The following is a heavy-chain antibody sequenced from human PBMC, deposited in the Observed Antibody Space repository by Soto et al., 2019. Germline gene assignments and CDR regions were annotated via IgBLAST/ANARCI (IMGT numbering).Heavy chain of an antibody. D-gene: IGHD5-18*01. CDR2: INPNSGGT. V-gene: IGHV1-2*02. CDR3: ARVWIHLSRRGAFDI. Sequence: GXSVEVSFRASGYTLTGYYMHWVRQAPGQGLEWMGWINPNSGGTNYAQKFKGRVTMTRDTSISTAYMELSRLRADDTAVYYCARVWIHLSRRGAFDIWGQGTMVTVSS. J-gene: IGHJ3*02. CDR1: GYTLTGYY.